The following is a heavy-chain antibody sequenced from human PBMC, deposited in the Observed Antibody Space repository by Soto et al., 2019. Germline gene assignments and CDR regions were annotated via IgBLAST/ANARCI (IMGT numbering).Heavy chain of an antibody. CDR3: AREYRDDYVWGSYRNNWFDP. D-gene: IGHD3-16*02. V-gene: IGHV4-59*01. Sequence: SETLSLTCTVSGGSISSYYWSWIRQPPGKGLEWIGYIYYSGSTNYNPSLKSRITISVDTAKNQFSLKLSSVTAADTAVDYCAREYRDDYVWGSYRNNWFDPWGQGTLVTVSS. CDR1: GGSISSYY. CDR2: IYYSGST. J-gene: IGHJ5*02.